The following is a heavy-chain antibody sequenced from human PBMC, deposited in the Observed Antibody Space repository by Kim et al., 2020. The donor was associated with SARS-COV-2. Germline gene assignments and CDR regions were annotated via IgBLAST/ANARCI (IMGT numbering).Heavy chain of an antibody. CDR1: GYRFSNYA. J-gene: IGHJ5*02. CDR3: ARMGKGGSFDWFDP. Sequence: ASVKVSCKASGYRFSNYAMNWLRQAPGQGLEWMGWINPSTGNPTYAPAFRGRFVFSLYTSVSTAYLEIRGLKTEDTAVYYCARMGKGGSFDWFDPWGQGT. V-gene: IGHV7-4-1*02. D-gene: IGHD3-10*01. CDR2: INPSTGNP.